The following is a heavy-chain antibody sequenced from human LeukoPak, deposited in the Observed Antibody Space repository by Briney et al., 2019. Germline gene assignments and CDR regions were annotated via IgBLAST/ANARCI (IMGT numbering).Heavy chain of an antibody. V-gene: IGHV3-23*01. Sequence: PGGSLRLSCAASGFTFTSYAMSWVRQAPGKGLGWVSAISGSGGSTYYADSVKGRFTISRDNSKNTLYLQMNSLRAEDTAVYYCAKFQLQLWFQPIHYYYGMDVWGQGTTVTVSS. J-gene: IGHJ6*02. CDR2: ISGSGGST. CDR1: GFTFTSYA. D-gene: IGHD5-18*01. CDR3: AKFQLQLWFQPIHYYYGMDV.